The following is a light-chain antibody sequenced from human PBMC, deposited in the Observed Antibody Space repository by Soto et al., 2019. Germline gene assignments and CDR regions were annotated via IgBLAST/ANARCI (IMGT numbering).Light chain of an antibody. J-gene: IGKJ3*01. CDR1: QSVSSN. Sequence: EIVMTQSPATLSVSQGERATLSCRASQSVSSNLAWYQQKPGQAPRLLIYGASIGATGIPARFSGSGSGTEFTLTISSLQSEDCAVYYCQQYLTWPLTFGPGTKVDI. CDR2: GAS. CDR3: QQYLTWPLT. V-gene: IGKV3D-15*01.